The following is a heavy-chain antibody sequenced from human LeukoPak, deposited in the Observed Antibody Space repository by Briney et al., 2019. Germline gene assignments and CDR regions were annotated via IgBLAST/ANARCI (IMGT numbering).Heavy chain of an antibody. CDR1: GFTFSSYA. V-gene: IGHV3-23*01. CDR2: ISGSGGST. J-gene: IGHJ4*02. CDR3: AILREWLVRDCFDY. Sequence: GGSLRLSCAASGFTFSSYAMSWVRQAPGKGLEWVSAISGSGGSTYYADSVKGRFSISRDNSKNTLYLQMNSLRAEDTAVYYCAILREWLVRDCFDYWGQGTLVTVSS. D-gene: IGHD6-19*01.